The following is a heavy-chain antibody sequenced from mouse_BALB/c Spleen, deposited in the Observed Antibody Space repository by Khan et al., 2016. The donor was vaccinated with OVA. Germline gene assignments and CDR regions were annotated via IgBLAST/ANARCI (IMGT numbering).Heavy chain of an antibody. CDR2: INPSTGYT. D-gene: IGHD1-1*01. Sequence: QVQLKESGAELAKPGASVKMSCKASGYTFINYWILWVKQRPGQGLEWIGYINPSTGYTEYNQNFKDKATLTADKSSSTAYMQLSSLTSEDSAVYYCARRGRRWDFVYWGQGTTLTVSS. CDR3: ARRGRRWDFVY. V-gene: IGHV1-7*01. CDR1: GYTFINYW. J-gene: IGHJ2*01.